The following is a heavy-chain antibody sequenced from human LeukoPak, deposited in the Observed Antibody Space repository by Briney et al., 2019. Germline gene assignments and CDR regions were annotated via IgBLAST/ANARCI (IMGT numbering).Heavy chain of an antibody. D-gene: IGHD6-13*01. CDR3: ARAAAAGTKVDY. J-gene: IGHJ4*02. V-gene: IGHV3-21*01. CDR1: GFTFSSYS. CDR2: ISSSSSYI. Sequence: GGSLRLSCAASGFTFSSYSMNWVRQAPGKGLELVSSISSSSSYIYYADSVKGRFTISRDNAKNSLYLQMNSLRAEDTAVYYCARAAAAGTKVDYWGQGTLVTVSS.